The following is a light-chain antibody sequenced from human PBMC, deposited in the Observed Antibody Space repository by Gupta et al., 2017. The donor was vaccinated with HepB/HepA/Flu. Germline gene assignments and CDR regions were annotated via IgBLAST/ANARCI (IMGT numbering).Light chain of an antibody. CDR2: GAS. Sequence: DIVLTQSPGTLSLSPGERATLSCRASQSVGSSYLAWYQQKPGQAPRLLIYGASSRATGIPDRFSGSGSGTDFTLTISRLEPEDFAVYYCQQYGSSPWTFGQGTKVEIK. CDR1: QSVGSSY. CDR3: QQYGSSPWT. V-gene: IGKV3-20*01. J-gene: IGKJ1*01.